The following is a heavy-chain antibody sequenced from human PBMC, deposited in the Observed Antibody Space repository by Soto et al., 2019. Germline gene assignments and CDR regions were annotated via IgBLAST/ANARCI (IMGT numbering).Heavy chain of an antibody. J-gene: IGHJ6*02. CDR3: ARGSPSGIALRGYYYYYGLDV. CDR2: LNPSDGTI. V-gene: IGHV1-46*01. CDR1: GYTFSSYF. D-gene: IGHD6-13*01. Sequence: QVQLVQSGAEVKKPGASAKVSCKASGYTFSSYFIHWVRQAPGQGLEWMGILNPSDGTITYAQKSPGRGTMTRDTSTRTVYMEMSRLRSEDTAVDSCARGSPSGIALRGYYYYYGLDVWGQGTTVNGSS.